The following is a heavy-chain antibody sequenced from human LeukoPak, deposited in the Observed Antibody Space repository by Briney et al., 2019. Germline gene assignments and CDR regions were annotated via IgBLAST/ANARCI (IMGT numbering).Heavy chain of an antibody. D-gene: IGHD1-1*01. CDR1: GYTFTSYY. V-gene: IGHV1-46*01. Sequence: ASVKVSCEASGYTFTSYYMHWVRQAPGQGLEWMGIINPSGGSTSYAQKFQGRVTMTRDTSTSTVYMELSSLRSEDTAVYYCARDGWNDPSRYYYYGVDVWGQGTTVTVSS. J-gene: IGHJ6*02. CDR3: ARDGWNDPSRYYYYGVDV. CDR2: INPSGGST.